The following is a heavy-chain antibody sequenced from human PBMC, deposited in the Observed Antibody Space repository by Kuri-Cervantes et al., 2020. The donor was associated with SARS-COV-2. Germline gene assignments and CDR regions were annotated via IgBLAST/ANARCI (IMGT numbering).Heavy chain of an antibody. CDR1: GYTFTGYY. CDR2: IIPIFGTA. V-gene: IGHV1-69*13. D-gene: IGHD2-15*01. Sequence: SVKVSCKASGYTFTGYYMHWVRQAPGQGLEWMGGIIPIFGTANYAQKFQGRVTITADESTSTAYMELSSLRSEDTAVYYCARGFRAATAEIYYYYYYMDVWGKGTTVTVSS. CDR3: ARGFRAATAEIYYYYYYMDV. J-gene: IGHJ6*03.